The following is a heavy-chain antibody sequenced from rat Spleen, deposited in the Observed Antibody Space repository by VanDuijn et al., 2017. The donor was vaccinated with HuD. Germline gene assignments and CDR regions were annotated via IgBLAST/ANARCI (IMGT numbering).Heavy chain of an antibody. J-gene: IGHJ2*01. V-gene: IGHV3-3*01. CDR2: IDSAGST. D-gene: IGHD1-10*01. CDR3: GRDNNYKAY. Sequence: EVPLQESGPGLVKPSQSLSLTCSVTGYSIASSYKWTWIRKFPGNKLEWMGYIDSAGSTNYNPSLKSRISITRDTSKNQFFLQVNSVTTEDTATYYCGRDNNYKAYWGQGVMVTVSS. CDR1: GYSIASSYK.